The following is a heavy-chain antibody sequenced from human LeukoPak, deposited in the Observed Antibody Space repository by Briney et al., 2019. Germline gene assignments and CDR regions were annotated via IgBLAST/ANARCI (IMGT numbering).Heavy chain of an antibody. Sequence: PSETLSLTCTVSGGSISSSSYYWGWIRQPPGKGLEWIGSIYYSGSTYYNPSLKSRVTISVDTSKNQFSLKLSSVTAADTAVYYCARGYYDYIWGSYRDDSYYFDYWGQGTLVTASS. V-gene: IGHV4-39*01. CDR3: ARGYYDYIWGSYRDDSYYFDY. CDR2: IYYSGST. D-gene: IGHD3-16*02. J-gene: IGHJ4*02. CDR1: GGSISSSSYY.